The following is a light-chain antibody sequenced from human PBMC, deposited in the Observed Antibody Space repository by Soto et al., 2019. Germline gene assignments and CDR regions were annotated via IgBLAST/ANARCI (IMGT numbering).Light chain of an antibody. J-gene: IGKJ3*01. CDR2: AAS. CDR3: QQSYSTPFG. Sequence: DIQMTQSPSSLSASVGDRVTITCRASQSISSYLNWYQQKPGKAPKLLIYAASSLQSGVPSRFSGSGSGTDFTLTISRLQPEDFATYYCQQSYSTPFGFGPGTKVDIK. CDR1: QSISSY. V-gene: IGKV1-39*01.